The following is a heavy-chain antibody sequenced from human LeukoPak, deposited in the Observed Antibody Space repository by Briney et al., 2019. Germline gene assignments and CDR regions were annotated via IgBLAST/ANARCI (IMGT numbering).Heavy chain of an antibody. J-gene: IGHJ4*02. D-gene: IGHD2/OR15-2a*01. CDR3: ARAVTSYFDY. CDR1: GLTFSDYY. CDR2: TSGSSSYT. Sequence: GGSLRLSCAASGLTFSDYYMSWIRQAPGKGLEWVSYTSGSSSYTNYADSVKGRFTISRDNAKNSLYLQMNSLRAEDTAVYCCARAVTSYFDYWGQGTLVTVSS. V-gene: IGHV3-11*05.